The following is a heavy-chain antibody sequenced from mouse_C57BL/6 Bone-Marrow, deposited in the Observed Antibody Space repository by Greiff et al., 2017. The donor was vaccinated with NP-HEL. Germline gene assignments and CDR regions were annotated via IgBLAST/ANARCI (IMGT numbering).Heavy chain of an antibody. J-gene: IGHJ4*01. CDR2: IPPTSCST. CDR1: GYTFPSYW. CDR3: ARPGLYAMDY. V-gene: IGHV1-64*01. Sequence: VQLQQPGAELVKPGASVKLSCKASGYTFPSYWMHWVTQRPGQVLEWIGMIPPTSCSTHYTEKFTSKATLTVDKSSSTAYLQLSSLTSEDAEVYYCARPGLYAMDYWGQGTSVTVSS.